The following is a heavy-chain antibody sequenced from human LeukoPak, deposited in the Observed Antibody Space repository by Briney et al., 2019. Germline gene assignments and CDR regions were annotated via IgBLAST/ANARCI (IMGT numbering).Heavy chain of an antibody. J-gene: IGHJ4*02. CDR2: INHSGST. D-gene: IGHD3-10*01. V-gene: IGHV4-34*01. CDR1: SGSFSGYY. CDR3: ARHLLYTSTSFDS. Sequence: SETLSLTCAVYSGSFSGYYWSWIRQPPGKGLEWIGEINHSGSTNYNPSLKSRVTISLDTSKNQFSLKLNSVTAADTAVYYCARHLLYTSTSFDSWGQGTLVTVSS.